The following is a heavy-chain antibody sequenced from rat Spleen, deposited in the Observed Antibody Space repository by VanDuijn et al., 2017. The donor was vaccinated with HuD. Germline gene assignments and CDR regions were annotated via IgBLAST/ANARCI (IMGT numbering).Heavy chain of an antibody. Sequence: EVQLVESDGGLVQPGRSLKLSCAASGFAFSDYYMAWVRQAPTRGLEWVATINYDGTSTFYRDSIKDRFTISRDNAKSILFLQMDSLRSEDTASYYCTRHGSSSPYFYVMDAWGQGASVTVSS. CDR2: INYDGTST. V-gene: IGHV5-29*01. CDR1: GFAFSDYY. CDR3: TRHGSSSPYFYVMDA. D-gene: IGHD3-3*01. J-gene: IGHJ4*01.